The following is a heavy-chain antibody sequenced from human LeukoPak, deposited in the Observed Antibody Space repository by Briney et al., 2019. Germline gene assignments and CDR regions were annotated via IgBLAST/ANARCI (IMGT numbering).Heavy chain of an antibody. CDR3: ARGRGGSITMVRGVIRFDP. Sequence: SETLSLTCTVSGGSISSNYWSWIRQPPGKGLEWIGYISYSGSTNYNPSLKSRVTISVDTSKNQFPLKLSSVTAADTAVYYCARGRGGSITMVRGVIRFDPWGQGTLVTVSS. CDR1: GGSISSNY. D-gene: IGHD3-10*01. J-gene: IGHJ5*02. CDR2: ISYSGST. V-gene: IGHV4-59*12.